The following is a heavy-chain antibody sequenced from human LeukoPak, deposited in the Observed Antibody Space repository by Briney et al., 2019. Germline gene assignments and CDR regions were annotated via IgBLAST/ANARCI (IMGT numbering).Heavy chain of an antibody. CDR3: AKDIVATIAY. J-gene: IGHJ4*02. CDR1: GFTFSSYG. D-gene: IGHD5-12*01. V-gene: IGHV3-30*18. Sequence: GRSLRLSCAAAGFTFSSYGMHWVRQAPGKGLEWVAVIPYDGSNKYYADSVKGRFTISRDNSKNTLYLQMNSLRAEDTAVYYCAKDIVATIAYWGQGTLVTVSS. CDR2: IPYDGSNK.